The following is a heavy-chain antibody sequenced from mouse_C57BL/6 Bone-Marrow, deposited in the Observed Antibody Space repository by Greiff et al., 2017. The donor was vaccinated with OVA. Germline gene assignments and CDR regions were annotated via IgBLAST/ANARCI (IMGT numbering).Heavy chain of an antibody. CDR1: GYAFSSSW. CDR2: IYPGDGDT. Sequence: VKVVESGPELVKPGASVKISCKASGYAFSSSWMNWVKQRPGKGLEWIGRIYPGDGDTNYNGKFKGKATLTADKSSSTAYMQLSSLTSEDSAVYFCARYVPVGDFDYWGQGTTLTVSS. V-gene: IGHV1-82*01. J-gene: IGHJ2*01. CDR3: ARYVPVGDFDY.